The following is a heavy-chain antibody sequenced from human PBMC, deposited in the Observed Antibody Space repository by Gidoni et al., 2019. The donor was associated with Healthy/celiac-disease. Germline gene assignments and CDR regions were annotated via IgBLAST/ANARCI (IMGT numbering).Heavy chain of an antibody. D-gene: IGHD3-10*01. CDR2: ISSSSSYI. CDR1: GFTFSSYI. J-gene: IGHJ6*02. V-gene: IGHV3-21*01. CDR3: ARDFHPTLRGVGHLRYYYYGMDV. Sequence: EVQLVASGGGLVKPGGSLRLSCAASGFTFSSYIMNWVRQAPGKGLEWVSSISSSSSYIYYADSVKGRFTISRDNAKNSLYLQMNSLRAEDTAVYYCARDFHPTLRGVGHLRYYYYGMDVWGQGTTVTVSS.